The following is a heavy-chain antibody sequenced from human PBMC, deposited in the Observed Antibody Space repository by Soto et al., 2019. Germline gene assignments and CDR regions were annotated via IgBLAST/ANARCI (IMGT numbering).Heavy chain of an antibody. CDR2: IYYGGNT. J-gene: IGHJ4*02. CDR3: ATIIYSSGWSRDY. D-gene: IGHD6-19*01. V-gene: IGHV4-39*01. CDR1: GGSISSNYF. Sequence: PSETLSLTCAVSGGSISSNYFWGWIRQPPGRGLEWIGSIYYGGNTYYNPSLKSRVTISADLSKNQFSLNLNSVTAADTAMYYCATIIYSSGWSRDYWGQGTLVTVSS.